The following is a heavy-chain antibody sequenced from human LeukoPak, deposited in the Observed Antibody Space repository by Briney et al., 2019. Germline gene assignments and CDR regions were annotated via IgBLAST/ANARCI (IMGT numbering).Heavy chain of an antibody. CDR1: GFTFSSYG. Sequence: GGSLRLSCAASGFTFSSYGMHWVRQAPGKGLEWVAVIPYDGSDKHYADSVKGRFTISRDNSKNTLYLQMNSLRAEDTAVYYCAKWAYSDFDYWGQGTLVTVSS. CDR2: IPYDGSDK. CDR3: AKWAYSDFDY. J-gene: IGHJ4*02. V-gene: IGHV3-30*18. D-gene: IGHD1-26*01.